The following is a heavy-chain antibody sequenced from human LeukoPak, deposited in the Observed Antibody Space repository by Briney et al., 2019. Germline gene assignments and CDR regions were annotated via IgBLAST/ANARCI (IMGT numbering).Heavy chain of an antibody. V-gene: IGHV5-10-1*01. CDR1: GYSFPLFW. D-gene: IGHD6-13*01. Sequence: GESPEIPRKGPGYSFPLFWLSWVRPMPGKGPGWMGRIDPSDSYTNYSPSFQGHVTISADKSFSTAYLQWTSLKASDTAIYYCARQAEAYGSSCDYWGQGTLVTVSS. J-gene: IGHJ4*02. CDR2: IDPSDSYT. CDR3: ARQAEAYGSSCDY.